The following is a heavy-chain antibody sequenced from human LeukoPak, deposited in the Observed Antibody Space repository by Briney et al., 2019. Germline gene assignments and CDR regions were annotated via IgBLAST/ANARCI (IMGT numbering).Heavy chain of an antibody. D-gene: IGHD5-18*01. Sequence: GGSLRLSCAASGFTFSSYAMSWVRQAPGKGLEWVSAISGSGGSTYYADSVKGRFTISRDKSNNTLYLQMNSLRAEDTAVYYCAKEGVHRGYSYGYADAFDVWGQGTMVTVSS. CDR2: ISGSGGST. J-gene: IGHJ3*01. CDR1: GFTFSSYA. V-gene: IGHV3-23*01. CDR3: AKEGVHRGYSYGYADAFDV.